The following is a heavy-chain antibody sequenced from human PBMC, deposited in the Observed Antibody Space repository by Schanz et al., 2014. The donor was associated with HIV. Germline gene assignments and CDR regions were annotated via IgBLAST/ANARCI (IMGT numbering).Heavy chain of an antibody. Sequence: EVPLLESGGGLAQPGGSQRLSCAASGFAFSDYAMSWVRQAPGKGLEWVSGIDWKSGIIGYADSVKGRFTISRDNAKNSLYLQMNSLRAEDTALYYCAKASVEMLGSYFNYGMDVWGQGTTVTVSS. CDR2: IDWKSGII. CDR1: GFAFSDYA. V-gene: IGHV3-9*01. D-gene: IGHD3-10*01. CDR3: AKASVEMLGSYFNYGMDV. J-gene: IGHJ6*02.